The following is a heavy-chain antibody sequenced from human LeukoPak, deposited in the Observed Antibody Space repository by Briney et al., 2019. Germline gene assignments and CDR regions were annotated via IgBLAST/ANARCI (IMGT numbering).Heavy chain of an antibody. CDR3: ARGGRNYNDYYFDY. V-gene: IGHV4-4*07. D-gene: IGHD4-4*01. CDR1: GGSISSYY. CDR2: IYTSGST. Sequence: SETLSLTCTVSGGSISSYYWGWIRQPAGKGLEWIGRIYTSGSTNYNPSLKSRVTMSVDTSKNQFSLKLSSVTAADTAVYYCARGGRNYNDYYFDYWGQGTLVTVSS. J-gene: IGHJ4*02.